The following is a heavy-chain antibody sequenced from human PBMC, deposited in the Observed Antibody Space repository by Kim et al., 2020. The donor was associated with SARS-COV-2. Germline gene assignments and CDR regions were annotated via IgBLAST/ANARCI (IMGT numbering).Heavy chain of an antibody. CDR2: VNSDGSST. CDR1: GFTFSSYW. CDR3: ASLSTGCVWDKFDY. Sequence: GGSLRLSCVASGFTFSSYWMHWVRQAPGKGLVWVSRVNSDGSSTSYADSVKGRFTISRDNARNTLYLQMNRLRAEDTAVYYCASLSTGCVWDKFDYWGQG. V-gene: IGHV3-74*01. J-gene: IGHJ4*02. D-gene: IGHD3-16*01.